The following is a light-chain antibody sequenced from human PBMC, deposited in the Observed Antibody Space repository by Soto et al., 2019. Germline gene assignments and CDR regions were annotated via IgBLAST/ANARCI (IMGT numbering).Light chain of an antibody. V-gene: IGKV3-15*01. Sequence: EIVMTQSPATLSVSPGERATLSCRASQSISSNLSWYQQKPGQAPRLLMFRTSSRATGFPARFSGSGSGTEFNLTISSLQSEDFGVYYCQQYNKGPVTFGQGTKVDIK. J-gene: IGKJ1*01. CDR1: QSISSN. CDR3: QQYNKGPVT. CDR2: RTS.